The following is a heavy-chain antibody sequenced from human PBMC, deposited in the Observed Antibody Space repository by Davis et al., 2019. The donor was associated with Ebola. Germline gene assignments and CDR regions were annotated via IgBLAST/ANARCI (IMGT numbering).Heavy chain of an antibody. D-gene: IGHD3-10*01. V-gene: IGHV3-15*07. CDR3: TTDSLITMVRGVMGFDWFDP. CDR2: INSKTDGGTT. J-gene: IGHJ5*02. CDR1: AFTFSNAW. Sequence: PGGSLRLSCAASAFTFSNAWMNWVRQAPGKGLEWVGRINSKTDGGTTDYAAPVKGRFTISRDDSKNTLYLQMNSLKTEDTAVYYCTTDSLITMVRGVMGFDWFDPWGQGTLVTVSS.